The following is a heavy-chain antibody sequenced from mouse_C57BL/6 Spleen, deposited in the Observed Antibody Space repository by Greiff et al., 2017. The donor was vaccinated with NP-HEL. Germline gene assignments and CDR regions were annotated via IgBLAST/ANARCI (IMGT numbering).Heavy chain of an antibody. CDR1: GYTFTSYW. CDR2: IDPSDSYT. V-gene: IGHV1-69*01. J-gene: IGHJ2*01. CDR3: ARSYYYGTDY. D-gene: IGHD1-1*01. Sequence: QVQLQQPGAELVMPGASVKLSCKASGYTFTSYWMHWVKQRPGQGLEWIGEIDPSDSYTNYNQKFKGKSTLTVDKSSSTAYMRLSSLTSEDSAVYYCARSYYYGTDYWGQGTTLTVSS.